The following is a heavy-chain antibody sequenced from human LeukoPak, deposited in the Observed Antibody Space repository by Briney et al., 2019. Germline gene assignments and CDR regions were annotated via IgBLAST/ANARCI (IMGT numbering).Heavy chain of an antibody. CDR1: GGSFSGYY. Sequence: PSETLPLTCAVYGGSFSGYYWSWIRQPPGKGLEWIGEINHSGSTNYNPSLKSRVTISVDTSKNQFSLKLSSVTAAATAVYYCAPSAVGATRWFDPWGQGTLVTVSS. CDR3: APSAVGATRWFDP. J-gene: IGHJ5*02. V-gene: IGHV4-34*01. CDR2: INHSGST. D-gene: IGHD1-26*01.